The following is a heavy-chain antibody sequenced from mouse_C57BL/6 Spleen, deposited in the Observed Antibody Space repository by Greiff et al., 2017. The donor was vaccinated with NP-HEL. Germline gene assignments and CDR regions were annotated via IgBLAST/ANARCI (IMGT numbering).Heavy chain of an antibody. CDR1: GYTFTGYW. D-gene: IGHD1-1*01. Sequence: QVQLQQSGAELMKPGASVKLSCKATGYTFTGYWIEWVKQRPGHGLEWIGEILPGSGSTNYNEKFKGKATLTADTSSNTAYMQLSSLTTEDSAIYCCARDYGSWYVGVWGTGATVTVSS. CDR2: ILPGSGST. CDR3: ARDYGSWYVGV. J-gene: IGHJ1*03. V-gene: IGHV1-9*01.